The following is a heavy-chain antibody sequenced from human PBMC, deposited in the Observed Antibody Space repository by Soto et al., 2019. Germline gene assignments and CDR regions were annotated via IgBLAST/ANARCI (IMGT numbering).Heavy chain of an antibody. V-gene: IGHV3-33*01. CDR3: ARESHGDYVCDH. D-gene: IGHD4-17*01. J-gene: IGHJ4*02. Sequence: QVQLVESGGGVVQPGRSLRLSCAASGFTFSSYGMHWVRQAPGKGLEWVAVIWYDGTNKNYADSVKGRFTISRDNSKSTLYLQLSSLRPEDTGVYYCARESHGDYVCDHWGQGTLVTVSS. CDR2: IWYDGTNK. CDR1: GFTFSSYG.